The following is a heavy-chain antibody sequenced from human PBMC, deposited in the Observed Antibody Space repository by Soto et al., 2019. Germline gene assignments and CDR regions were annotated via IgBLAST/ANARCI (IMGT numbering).Heavy chain of an antibody. Sequence: PSETLSLTCTVSGGSISTYYWSWIRQPPGKGLEWIGYIYYSGSTNYNPSLKSRVTISVDTSKNQFSLKLSSVTAADTAVYYCARRWGYYFDYWGQGTLVTVSS. CDR3: ARRWGYYFDY. D-gene: IGHD1-26*01. J-gene: IGHJ4*02. CDR2: IYYSGST. V-gene: IGHV4-59*01. CDR1: GGSISTYY.